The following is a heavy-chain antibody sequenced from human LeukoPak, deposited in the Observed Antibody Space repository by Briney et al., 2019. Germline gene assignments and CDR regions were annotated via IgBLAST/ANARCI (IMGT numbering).Heavy chain of an antibody. J-gene: IGHJ5*02. D-gene: IGHD6-13*01. CDR2: IHHSGST. Sequence: KPSETLSLTCSVSGDSINNYYWSWIRQPPGKGLEWIGYIHHSGSTNYNPSLKSRVTISVDTSKNQFSLRLTSVTAADTAVYYCVRALRQQLVTDWFDPWGQGTLVTVSS. CDR3: VRALRQQLVTDWFDP. V-gene: IGHV4-59*01. CDR1: GDSINNYY.